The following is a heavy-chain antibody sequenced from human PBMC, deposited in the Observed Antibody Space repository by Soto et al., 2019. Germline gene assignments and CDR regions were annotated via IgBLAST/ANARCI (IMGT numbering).Heavy chain of an antibody. Sequence: QVQLVQSGAEVKKPGASVKVSCKASGYTFTSYGISWVRQAPGQGLEWMGWISAYNGNTNYAQKLQGRVTMTTDTSTSTAYMELRSLRADDTAVYYCARDGPGPGGEFGDYGDYVMAYGMDVWGQGTTVTVSS. D-gene: IGHD4-17*01. V-gene: IGHV1-18*01. CDR3: ARDGPGPGGEFGDYGDYVMAYGMDV. J-gene: IGHJ6*02. CDR2: ISAYNGNT. CDR1: GYTFTSYG.